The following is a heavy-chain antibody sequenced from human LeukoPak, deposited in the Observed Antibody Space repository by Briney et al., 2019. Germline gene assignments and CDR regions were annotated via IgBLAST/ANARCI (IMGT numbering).Heavy chain of an antibody. CDR3: ARTPVSTVTTPDNSDY. CDR2: IYYSGST. D-gene: IGHD4-11*01. CDR1: GGSISSYY. J-gene: IGHJ4*02. Sequence: SETLSLTCTVSGGSISSYYWSWIRQPPGKGLEWIGYIYYSGSTNYNPSLKSRVTISVDTSKNQFSLKLSSVTAADTAVYYCARTPVSTVTTPDNSDYWGQGTLVTVSS. V-gene: IGHV4-59*01.